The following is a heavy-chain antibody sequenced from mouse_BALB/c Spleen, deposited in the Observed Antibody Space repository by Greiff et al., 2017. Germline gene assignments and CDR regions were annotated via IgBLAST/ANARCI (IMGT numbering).Heavy chain of an antibody. V-gene: IGHV1-7*01. Sequence: QVHVKQSGAELAKPGASVKMSCKASGYTFTSYWMHWVKQRPGQGLGWIGYINPSTGYTEYNQKFKDKATLTADKSSSTAYMQLSSLTSEDSEVYSCARGGTGPDFDYWGQGTTLTVSS. CDR2: INPSTGYT. CDR1: GYTFTSYW. J-gene: IGHJ2*01. CDR3: ARGGTGPDFDY. D-gene: IGHD3-3*01.